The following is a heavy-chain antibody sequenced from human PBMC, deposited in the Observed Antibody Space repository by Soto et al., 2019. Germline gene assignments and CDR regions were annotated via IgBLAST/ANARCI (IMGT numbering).Heavy chain of an antibody. D-gene: IGHD6-13*01. CDR3: AKDAAMVSSTFNYFDY. V-gene: IGHV3-23*01. J-gene: IGHJ4*02. CDR1: GFFFSSYA. CDR2: IGGSGGNK. Sequence: EVQLLESGGGLVQPGGSLRLSCAASGFFFSSYAMSWVRRVPGKGLEWVSGIGGSGGNKSYADSVKGRFTISRDNSKNTLYLQMESLGAEDTAVYYCAKDAAMVSSTFNYFDYWGQGTLVAVSS.